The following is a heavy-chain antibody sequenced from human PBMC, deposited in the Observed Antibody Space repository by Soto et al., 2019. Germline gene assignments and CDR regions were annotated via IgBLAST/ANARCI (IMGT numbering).Heavy chain of an antibody. D-gene: IGHD6-19*01. Sequence: QVPLVQSGAEVKTPGASVKVSCKASGYTFINYYLHWVRQAPGQGLEWMGIITPNGGSTTYAQKFQGRVTLTRDTSTNTVNMELSSMRSEDTAVYYCAREKWLVRRNDPFDIWGQGTRVTVSS. V-gene: IGHV1-46*01. CDR3: AREKWLVRRNDPFDI. J-gene: IGHJ3*02. CDR2: ITPNGGST. CDR1: GYTFINYY.